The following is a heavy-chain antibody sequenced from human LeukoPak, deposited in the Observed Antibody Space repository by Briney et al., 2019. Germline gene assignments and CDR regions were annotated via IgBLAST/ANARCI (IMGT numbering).Heavy chain of an antibody. J-gene: IGHJ5*02. CDR1: GFTFEDYA. D-gene: IGHD2/OR15-2a*01. CDR3: TKDQYQLPPGWFDP. CDR2: ISWNSGRT. Sequence: GGSLRLSCAASGFTFEDYAMHWVRQAPGKGLEWVSFISWNSGRTGYADSVKGRFTISRDNAKNSLYLQMNSLRAEDTALYYCTKDQYQLPPGWFDPWGQRTLVTFSS. V-gene: IGHV3-9*01.